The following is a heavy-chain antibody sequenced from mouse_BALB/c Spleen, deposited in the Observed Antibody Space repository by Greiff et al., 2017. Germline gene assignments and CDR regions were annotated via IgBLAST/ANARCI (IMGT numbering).Heavy chain of an antibody. Sequence: EVKLLESGPGLVKPSQSLSLTCTVTGYSITSDYAWNWIRQFLGNKLEWMGYISYSGSTSYNPSLKSRISITRDTSKNQFFLQLNSVTTEDTATYYCAREGGDYRYDGGDAMDYWGQGTSVTVSS. CDR3: AREGGDYRYDGGDAMDY. CDR1: GYSITSDYA. CDR2: ISYSGST. D-gene: IGHD2-14*01. J-gene: IGHJ4*01. V-gene: IGHV3-2*02.